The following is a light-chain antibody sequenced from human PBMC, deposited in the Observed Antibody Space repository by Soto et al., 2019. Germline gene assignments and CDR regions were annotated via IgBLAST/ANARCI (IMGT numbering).Light chain of an antibody. J-gene: IGLJ3*02. CDR2: DDS. V-gene: IGLV3-21*02. CDR1: NIGTKS. Sequence: SYELTQPPSVSVAPGQTARITCGGNNIGTKSVHWYQQKPGQAPMLVVHDDSDRPSGIPERFSGSKSGDTATLTISRVEAGDEAQYPSQVRDTRGDWRVFGGGTKVTV. CDR3: QVRDTRGDWRV.